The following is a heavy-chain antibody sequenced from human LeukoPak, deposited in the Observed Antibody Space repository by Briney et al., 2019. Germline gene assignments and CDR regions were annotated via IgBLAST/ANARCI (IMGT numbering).Heavy chain of an antibody. D-gene: IGHD3-22*01. CDR3: ASTTMIAVVRGSFDY. CDR2: INHSGST. J-gene: IGHJ4*02. V-gene: IGHV4-34*01. CDR1: GGSFSGYY. Sequence: SETLSLTCAVYGGSFSGYYWSWIRQPPGKGLGWIGEINHSGSTNYNPSLKSRVTISVDTSKNQFSLKLSSVTAADTAVYYCASTTMIAVVRGSFDYWGQGTLVTVSS.